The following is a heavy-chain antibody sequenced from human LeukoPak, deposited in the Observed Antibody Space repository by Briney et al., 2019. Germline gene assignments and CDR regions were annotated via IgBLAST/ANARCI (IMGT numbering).Heavy chain of an antibody. V-gene: IGHV4-39*07. D-gene: IGHD1-26*01. CDR2: IYYSGST. Sequence: PSETLSLTCTVSGGSIGISSYYWGWIRQPPGKGLEGIGSIYYSGSTYYNPSLKSRVTISVDTSKNQFSLKLSSVTAADTAVYYCARLLLSGSSPFDYWGQGTLVTVSS. J-gene: IGHJ4*02. CDR3: ARLLLSGSSPFDY. CDR1: GGSIGISSYY.